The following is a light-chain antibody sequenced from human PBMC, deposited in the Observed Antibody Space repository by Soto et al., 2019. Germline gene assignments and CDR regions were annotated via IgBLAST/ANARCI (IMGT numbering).Light chain of an antibody. V-gene: IGKV1-5*03. CDR3: QHYNSYSEA. CDR1: QTISSW. CDR2: KAS. J-gene: IGKJ1*01. Sequence: DIQMTQSPSTLSGSVGDRVTITCRARQTISSWLAWYQQKPGKAPKLLIYKASTLKSGVPSRFSGSGSGTEFTLTISSLQPDDFATYYFQHYNSYSEAFGQGTKVEL.